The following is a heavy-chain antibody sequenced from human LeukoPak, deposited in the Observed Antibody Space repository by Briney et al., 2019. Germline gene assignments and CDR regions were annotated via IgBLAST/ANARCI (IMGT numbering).Heavy chain of an antibody. V-gene: IGHV4-59*12. CDR3: ARLFTARIHP. CDR2: IYYSGST. J-gene: IGHJ5*02. Sequence: SETLSLTCTVSGGSISSYYWSWIRQPPGKGLEWIGYIYYSGSTNYNPSLKSRVTISVDTSKNQFSLKLSSVTAADTAVYYCARLFTARIHPWGQGTLVTVSS. CDR1: GGSISSYY. D-gene: IGHD1-14*01.